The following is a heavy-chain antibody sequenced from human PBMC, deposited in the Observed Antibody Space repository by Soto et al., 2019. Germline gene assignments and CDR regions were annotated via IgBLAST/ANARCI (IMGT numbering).Heavy chain of an antibody. Sequence: EVQLVDSGGGLVQPGGSLRLSCAASGFIFSNYVMSWVRQAPGKGLEWVSSISDSGGTSYYADSVKGRFSISRDNSKNTLYLQMNRLRAEDTAIYYCAKRPRALLTFDYWCQGTLVTVSS. CDR2: ISDSGGTS. V-gene: IGHV3-23*04. CDR3: AKRPRALLTFDY. CDR1: GFIFSNYV. D-gene: IGHD1-26*01. J-gene: IGHJ4*02.